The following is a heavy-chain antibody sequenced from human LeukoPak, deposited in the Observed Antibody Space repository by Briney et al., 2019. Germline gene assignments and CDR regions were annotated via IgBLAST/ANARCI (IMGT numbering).Heavy chain of an antibody. CDR3: ARLKMLTTVAYWYFDL. CDR1: GGSISSYY. Sequence: SETLSLTCTVSGGSISSYYWSWIRQPPGKGLEWIGYIYYSGSTNYNPSLKSRVTISVDTSKNQFSLKLSSVTAADTAVYYCARLKMLTTVAYWYFDLWRRGTLVTVSS. V-gene: IGHV4-59*08. D-gene: IGHD4-23*01. J-gene: IGHJ2*01. CDR2: IYYSGST.